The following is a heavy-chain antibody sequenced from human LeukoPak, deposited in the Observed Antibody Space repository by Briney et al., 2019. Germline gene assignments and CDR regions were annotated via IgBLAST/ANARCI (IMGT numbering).Heavy chain of an antibody. D-gene: IGHD5-24*01. CDR2: INQDGSDI. CDR1: EFTFGNHQ. J-gene: IGHJ3*02. Sequence: PGGSLRLSCIGSEFTFGNHQMTWVRQAPGKGLEWVAHINQDGSDIFYMDSARGRFTISRDNTKNSLYLQMGSLRVEDTAIYYCAKEGWPNTGGGDAFDIWGQGTMVTVSS. V-gene: IGHV3-7*01. CDR3: AKEGWPNTGGGDAFDI.